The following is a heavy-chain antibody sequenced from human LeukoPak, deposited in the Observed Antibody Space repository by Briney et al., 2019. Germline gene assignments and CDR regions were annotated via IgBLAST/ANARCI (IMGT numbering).Heavy chain of an antibody. D-gene: IGHD6-13*01. CDR3: ARDRGRIAAAGTPRGRAFDI. V-gene: IGHV4-34*01. J-gene: IGHJ3*02. CDR1: GGSFSGYY. Sequence: SETLSLTCAVYGGSFSGYYWSWIRQPPGKGLEWIGEINHSGSTNYNPSLKSRVTISVDTSKNQFSLKLSSVTAADTAVYYCARDRGRIAAAGTPRGRAFDIWGQGTMVTVSS. CDR2: INHSGST.